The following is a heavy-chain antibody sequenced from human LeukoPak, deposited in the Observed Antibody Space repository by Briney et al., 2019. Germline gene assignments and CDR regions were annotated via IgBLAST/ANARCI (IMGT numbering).Heavy chain of an antibody. Sequence: PGGSLRLSCAASGFTFSSYGMHWVRQAPGKGLEWVTFIRYDGSNKYYADSVKGRFTIFRDNSKNTLYLQMNSLRTEDTAVYYCAKGTSISSHPPCDYWGQGTLVTVSS. CDR1: GFTFSSYG. D-gene: IGHD6-13*01. J-gene: IGHJ4*02. CDR2: IRYDGSNK. CDR3: AKGTSISSHPPCDY. V-gene: IGHV3-30*02.